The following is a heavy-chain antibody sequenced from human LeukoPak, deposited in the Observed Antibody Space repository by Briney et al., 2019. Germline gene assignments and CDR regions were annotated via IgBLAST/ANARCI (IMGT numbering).Heavy chain of an antibody. D-gene: IGHD6-19*01. CDR1: GGSISSYY. J-gene: IGHJ4*02. V-gene: IGHV4-59*08. CDR3: ARLRSPQSLYYFDY. CDR2: IYYSGST. Sequence: SETLSLTCTVSGGSISSYYWSWIRQPPGKGLEWIGYIYYSGSTNYNPSLKSRVTISVDTSKNQFSLKLSSLTAADTAVYYCARLRSPQSLYYFDYWGQGTLVTVSS.